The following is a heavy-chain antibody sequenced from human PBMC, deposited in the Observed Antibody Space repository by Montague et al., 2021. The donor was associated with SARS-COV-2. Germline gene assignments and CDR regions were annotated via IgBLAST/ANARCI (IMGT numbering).Heavy chain of an antibody. D-gene: IGHD3-22*01. V-gene: IGHV3-30*07. CDR1: GFTFSDHA. CDR3: ARDSYSSVTVGAPDY. CDR2: ISDDGSRA. Sequence: SLRLSCAASGFTFSDHAMHWVRQAPGKGLEWVSAISDDGSRAYYADSVKGRFTISRDNSKSTLSLEVDSLRGDDTALYYCARDSYSSVTVGAPDYWGQGTLVTVSS. J-gene: IGHJ4*02.